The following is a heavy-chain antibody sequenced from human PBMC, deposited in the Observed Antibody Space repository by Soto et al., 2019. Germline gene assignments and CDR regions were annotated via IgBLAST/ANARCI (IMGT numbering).Heavy chain of an antibody. CDR1: GGTFSSYR. CDR3: ARDSGAKLSSS. Sequence: ASVKVSCKASGGTFSSYRINWARQAPGQGLEWVGGIVPIRRTADIAQKFQGRVTITADESARTAYMELRSLKSQDTAVYYCARDSGAKLSSSWGQGTPVTVSS. V-gene: IGHV1-69*13. J-gene: IGHJ4*02. D-gene: IGHD2-2*01. CDR2: IVPIRRTA.